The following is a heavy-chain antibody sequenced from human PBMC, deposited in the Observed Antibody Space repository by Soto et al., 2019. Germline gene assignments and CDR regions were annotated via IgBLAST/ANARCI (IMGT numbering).Heavy chain of an antibody. CDR3: ARRQAHLSSSWNYYYGMDV. Sequence: PSETLSLTCTVSGGSVSSGSYYWSWIRQPPGKGLEWIGYIYYSGSTNYNPSLKSRVTISVDTSKNQFSLKLSSVTAADTAVYYCARRQAHLSSSWNYYYGMDVWGQGTTVTVSS. J-gene: IGHJ6*02. D-gene: IGHD6-13*01. CDR2: IYYSGST. V-gene: IGHV4-61*01. CDR1: GGSVSSGSYY.